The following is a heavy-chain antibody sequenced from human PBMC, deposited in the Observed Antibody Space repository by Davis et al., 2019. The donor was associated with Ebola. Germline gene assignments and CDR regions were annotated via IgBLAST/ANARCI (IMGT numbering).Heavy chain of an antibody. CDR3: AREGGTYYYYYGLDV. Sequence: GESLKISCVASGFTFGSYTMNWVRQAPGKGLEWVSSTSSSSSYIYYSDSEKGRFTVSRDNAKNSLYLQMNSLRAEDTAVYYCAREGGTYYYYYGLDVWGKGTTVTVSS. J-gene: IGHJ6*04. CDR1: GFTFGSYT. CDR2: TSSSSSYI. D-gene: IGHD3-16*01. V-gene: IGHV3-21*01.